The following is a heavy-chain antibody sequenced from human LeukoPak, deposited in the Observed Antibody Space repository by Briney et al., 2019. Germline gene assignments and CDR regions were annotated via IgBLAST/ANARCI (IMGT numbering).Heavy chain of an antibody. J-gene: IGHJ6*03. V-gene: IGHV3-33*06. CDR2: IWYDGSNK. Sequence: GGSLRLSCAASGFTFSSYGMHWVRQAPGKGLEWVAVIWYDGSNKYHADSVKGRFTISRDNSKNTLYLQMNSLRAEDTAVYYCAKDKGDDSSYYMDVWGKGTTVTVSS. CDR1: GFTFSSYG. D-gene: IGHD6-6*01. CDR3: AKDKGDDSSYYMDV.